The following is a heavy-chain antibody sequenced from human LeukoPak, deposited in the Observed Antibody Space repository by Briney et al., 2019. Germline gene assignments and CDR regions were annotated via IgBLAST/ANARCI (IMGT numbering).Heavy chain of an antibody. D-gene: IGHD3-9*01. CDR1: GYTFTGYY. CDR2: INPNSGGT. V-gene: IGHV1-2*02. CDR3: ARVHYDILTGAPDDALDI. Sequence: ASVKVSCKASGYTFTGYYMHWVRQAPGQGLEWMGWINPNSGGTNYAQKFQGRVTMTRDTSISTAYMELSRLRSDDTAVYYCARVHYDILTGAPDDALDIWGQGTMVTVSS. J-gene: IGHJ3*02.